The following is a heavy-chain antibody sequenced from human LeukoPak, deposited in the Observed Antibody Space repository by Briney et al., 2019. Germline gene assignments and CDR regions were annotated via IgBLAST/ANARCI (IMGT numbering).Heavy chain of an antibody. CDR3: AKSVGYYDSSGYRAHAFDI. V-gene: IGHV5-51*01. J-gene: IGHJ3*02. Sequence: PGESLKISCKGSGYSFTTYWIGWVRQMPGKGLEWMGIIYPGDSDTRCSPSLQGQVTISADKSISTAYLQWSSLKASDTAMYYCAKSVGYYDSSGYRAHAFDIWGQGTMVTVSS. D-gene: IGHD3-22*01. CDR1: GYSFTTYW. CDR2: IYPGDSDT.